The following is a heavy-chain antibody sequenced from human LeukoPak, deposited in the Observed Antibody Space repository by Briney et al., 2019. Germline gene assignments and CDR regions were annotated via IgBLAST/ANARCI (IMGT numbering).Heavy chain of an antibody. D-gene: IGHD3-22*01. V-gene: IGHV3-23*01. CDR3: AKRHNYYSCDYYYWGVFDY. J-gene: IGHJ4*02. CDR1: GLTLSKCS. Sequence: GGSLRLSCAVSGLTLSKCSMSWVRQAPGKGLEWVSAISGSGPSTYYADSVKGRFTISRDNSKNTLYLQMNSLRAEDTAVYYCAKRHNYYSCDYYYWGVFDYWGQGTLVTVSS. CDR2: ISGSGPST.